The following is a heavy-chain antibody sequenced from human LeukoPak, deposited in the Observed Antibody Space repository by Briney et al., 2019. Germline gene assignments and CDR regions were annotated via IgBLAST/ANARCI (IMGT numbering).Heavy chain of an antibody. J-gene: IGHJ4*02. D-gene: IGHD3-16*02. CDR1: GGSISSGDYY. V-gene: IGHV4-31*03. CDR2: TSYSGRT. CDR3: ARAARLGDLSSGY. Sequence: SETLSLTCTVSGGSISSGDYYWSWIRQHPGKGLEWIGYTSYSGRTYYNPSLKSRVAISGDTSKNQFSLKLSSVTAADTAVYYCARAARLGDLSSGYWGQGTLVTVSS.